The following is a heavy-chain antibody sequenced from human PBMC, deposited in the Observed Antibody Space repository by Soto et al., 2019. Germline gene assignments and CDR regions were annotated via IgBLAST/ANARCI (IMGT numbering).Heavy chain of an antibody. J-gene: IGHJ4*02. CDR2: ISSSGSTI. CDR1: GFTFSSYE. CDR3: VVVVAALFDY. D-gene: IGHD2-15*01. Sequence: GGSLRLSCAASGFTFSSYEMNGVRQAPGKGLEWVSYISSSGSTIYYVDSVKGPFTISRDNDKNSLYLQMNSLRAEDTAVYYCVVVVAALFDYWGQGTLVTVSS. V-gene: IGHV3-48*03.